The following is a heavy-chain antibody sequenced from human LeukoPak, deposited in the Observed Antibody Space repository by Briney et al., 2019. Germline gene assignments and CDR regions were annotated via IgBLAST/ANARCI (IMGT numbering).Heavy chain of an antibody. CDR2: INWNGGST. CDR1: GFTFDDYE. V-gene: IGHV3-20*04. D-gene: IGHD1-14*01. J-gene: IGHJ4*02. CDR3: ARAGGTRLDF. Sequence: GGSLRLSCAASGFTFDDYEMSWVRQAPGKGLEWVSGINWNGGSTGYADSVKGRFTISRDNAKNSLYLQMNSLRDEDTALFYCARAGGTRLDFWGQGTLVSVSS.